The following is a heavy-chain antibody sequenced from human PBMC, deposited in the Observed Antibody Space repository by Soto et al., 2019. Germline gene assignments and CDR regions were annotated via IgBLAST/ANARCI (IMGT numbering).Heavy chain of an antibody. D-gene: IGHD4-17*01. CDR1: STSIGPYC. V-gene: IGHV4-59*03. CDR3: AFSWNGLAVTTFDY. CDR2: IYDRGNT. J-gene: IGHJ4*02. Sequence: SETLSLTCSVSSTSIGPYCWSWIRQSPGEGLEWIGYIYDRGNTDCNPSLRSRVTMSVDTSKSQFSMHLRSVTTADTAVYYCAFSWNGLAVTTFDYWGQGIQGTVSS.